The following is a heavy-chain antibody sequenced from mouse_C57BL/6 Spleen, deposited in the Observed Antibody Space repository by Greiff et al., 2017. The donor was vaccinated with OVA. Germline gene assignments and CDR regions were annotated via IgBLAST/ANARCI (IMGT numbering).Heavy chain of an antibody. CDR3: ARSYDYSAWFAY. V-gene: IGHV1-54*01. D-gene: IGHD2-4*01. CDR2: INTGSGGT. J-gene: IGHJ3*01. Sequence: QVQLKESGAELVRPGTSVKVSCKASGYAFTNYLIEWVKQRPGQGLEWIGVINTGSGGTNYNEKVKGKATLTADKSSSTAYMQLSSLTSEDSAVYFCARSYDYSAWFAYWGQGTLVTVSA. CDR1: GYAFTNYL.